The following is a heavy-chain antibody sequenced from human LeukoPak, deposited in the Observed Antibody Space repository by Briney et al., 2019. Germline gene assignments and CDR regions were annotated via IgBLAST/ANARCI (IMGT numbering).Heavy chain of an antibody. CDR2: IIPILGIA. CDR3: ARGRFGSNPKTYYYGSGNPASS. V-gene: IGHV1-69*04. D-gene: IGHD3-10*01. Sequence: ASVKVSCKASGGTFSSYATSWVRQAPGQGLEWMGRIIPILGIANYAQKFQGRVTITADKSTSTAYMELSSLRSEDTAVYYCARGRFGSNPKTYYYGSGNPASSWGQGTLVTVSS. CDR1: GGTFSSYA. J-gene: IGHJ4*02.